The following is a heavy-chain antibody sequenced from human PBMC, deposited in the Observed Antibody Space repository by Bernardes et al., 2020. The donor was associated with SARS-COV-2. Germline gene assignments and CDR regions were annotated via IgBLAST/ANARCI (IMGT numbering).Heavy chain of an antibody. V-gene: IGHV4-39*07. D-gene: IGHD2-2*01. CDR1: GGSISSSSYY. Sequence: SETLSLTCTVSGGSISSSSYYWGWIRQPPGKGLEWIGSIYYSGSTYYNPSLKSRVTISVDTSKNQFSLKLSSVTAADTAVYYCARVGSDIVVVPAAIPESDAFDIWGQGTMVTVSS. CDR3: ARVGSDIVVVPAAIPESDAFDI. J-gene: IGHJ3*02. CDR2: IYYSGST.